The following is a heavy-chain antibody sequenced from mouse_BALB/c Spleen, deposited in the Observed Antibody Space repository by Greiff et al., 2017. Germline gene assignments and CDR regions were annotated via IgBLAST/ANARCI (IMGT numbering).Heavy chain of an antibody. J-gene: IGHJ4*01. V-gene: IGHV1-20*02. D-gene: IGHD1-1*01. CDR3: AKNHGSSSYYAMDY. CDR2: INPYNGDT. CDR1: GYSFTGYF. Sequence: EVKLMESGPELVKPGASVKISCKASGYSFTGYFMNWVMQSHGKSLEWIGRINPYNGDTFYNQKFKGKATLTVDKSSSTAHMELRSLASEDSAVYYCAKNHGSSSYYAMDYWGQGTSVTVSS.